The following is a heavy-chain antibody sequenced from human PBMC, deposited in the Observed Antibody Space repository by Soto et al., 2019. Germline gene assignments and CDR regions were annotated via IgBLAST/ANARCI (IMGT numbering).Heavy chain of an antibody. D-gene: IGHD1-7*01. CDR1: GGSFTSNSW. Sequence: SETLSLTCAVSGGSFTSNSWCTWFRQPPGQGLEWIGEIYRTGSTNYNPSLKSRVTISLDKSENQFSLKVTSLTAADTAVYYCASRDPGTSVDYWGQGTLVTVSS. V-gene: IGHV4-4*02. J-gene: IGHJ4*02. CDR3: ASRDPGTSVDY. CDR2: IYRTGST.